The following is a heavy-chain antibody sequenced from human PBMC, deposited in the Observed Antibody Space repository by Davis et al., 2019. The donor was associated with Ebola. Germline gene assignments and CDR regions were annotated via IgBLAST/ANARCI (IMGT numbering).Heavy chain of an antibody. J-gene: IGHJ6*02. CDR2: THYSGST. CDR3: ASGPSGSSSSDPKYYYGMDV. CDR1: GGSIRSYY. D-gene: IGHD6-6*01. V-gene: IGHV4-59*01. Sequence: MPSETLSLTCTVSGGSIRSYYWSWIRQPPGKGLEWIGYTHYSGSTNYNTSLKSRVTIAVDTSKNQFSLKLSSVTAADTAVYCCASGPSGSSSSDPKYYYGMDVWGQGTTVTVSS.